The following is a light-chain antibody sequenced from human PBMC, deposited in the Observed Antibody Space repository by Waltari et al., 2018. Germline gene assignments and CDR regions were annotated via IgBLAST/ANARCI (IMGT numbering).Light chain of an antibody. CDR3: QHYKTSSRT. J-gene: IGKJ1*01. Sequence: DIQMNQSPSTLSASVGDRVTNPCRASQSIDSGLAWYQQRPGKVPKPLIYNASSLESGVPSRFSGSGSGTEFTLTISSLQPDDFATYYCQHYKTSSRTFGQGTKVEIK. CDR2: NAS. V-gene: IGKV1-5*03. CDR1: QSIDSG.